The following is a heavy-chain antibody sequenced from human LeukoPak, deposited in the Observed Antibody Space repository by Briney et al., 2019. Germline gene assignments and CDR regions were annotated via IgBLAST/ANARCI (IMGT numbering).Heavy chain of an antibody. D-gene: IGHD4-17*01. CDR3: AREGPTTVTTIGYY. CDR2: IYYTAGA. V-gene: IGHV4-31*03. J-gene: IGHJ4*02. CDR1: GASMRSETHY. Sequence: PSQTLSLTCTVSGASMRSETHYWSWLRQLPGKGPEWIAYIYYTAGAYYNPSLQSRVTISLDASENQFSLKLSSVTAADTAVYYCAREGPTTVTTIGYYWGQGTLVTVSS.